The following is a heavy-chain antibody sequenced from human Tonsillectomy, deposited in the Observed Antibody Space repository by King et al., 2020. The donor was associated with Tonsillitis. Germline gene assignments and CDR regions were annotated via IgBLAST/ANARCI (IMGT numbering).Heavy chain of an antibody. V-gene: IGHV4-34*01. CDR1: GGSFSGYY. Sequence: VQLQQWGAGLLKPSETLSLTCAVYGGSFSGYYWSWIRQPPGKGLEWIGEINHSGSTNYNPSLKSRVTISVDTSKNQFSLKLSSVTAADTAVYYCARVMSVVGALDYWGQGTLVTVSS. J-gene: IGHJ4*02. CDR3: ARVMSVVGALDY. D-gene: IGHD2-15*01. CDR2: INHSGST.